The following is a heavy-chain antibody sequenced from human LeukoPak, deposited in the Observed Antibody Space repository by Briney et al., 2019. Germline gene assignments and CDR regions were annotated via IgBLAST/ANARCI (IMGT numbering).Heavy chain of an antibody. V-gene: IGHV5-51*01. Sequence: GESLQISCKGSGYSFTSYWIGWVRQMPGKGLEWMGIIYPGDSDTRYSPSFQGQVTISADKSISTAYLQWSSLKASDTAMYYCARHPQIWFGELLPFDYWGQRTLVTVPS. J-gene: IGHJ4*02. CDR3: ARHPQIWFGELLPFDY. CDR1: GYSFTSYW. CDR2: IYPGDSDT. D-gene: IGHD3-10*01.